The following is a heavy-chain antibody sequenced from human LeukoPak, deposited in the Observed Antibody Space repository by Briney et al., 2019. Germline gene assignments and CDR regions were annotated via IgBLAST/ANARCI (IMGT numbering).Heavy chain of an antibody. CDR3: ARHMAVAGDNNGGYFDY. J-gene: IGHJ4*02. Sequence: PSETLSLTRTVSGASISSYYWSWIRQPAGSGLEWIGRISTSGTTNYNPSLKSRVSMSVDTSKNQFSLKLSSVTAEDTAVYYCARHMAVAGDNNGGYFDYWGQGTLVTVSS. D-gene: IGHD6-19*01. V-gene: IGHV4-4*07. CDR2: ISTSGTT. CDR1: GASISSYY.